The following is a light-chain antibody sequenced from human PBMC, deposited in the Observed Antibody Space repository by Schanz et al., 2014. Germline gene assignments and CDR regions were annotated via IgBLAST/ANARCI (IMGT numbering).Light chain of an antibody. J-gene: IGKJ5*01. CDR1: QGIGSN. CDR2: GAS. CDR3: QQRSNWPPIT. V-gene: IGKV3-15*01. Sequence: ETLMTQSPATLSVSPGGRATLSCRASQGIGSNLAWYRQKPGQAPRLLIYGASTRATGIPARISGSGSGTEFTLTISSLEPEDFAVYYCQQRSNWPPITFGQGTRLEIK.